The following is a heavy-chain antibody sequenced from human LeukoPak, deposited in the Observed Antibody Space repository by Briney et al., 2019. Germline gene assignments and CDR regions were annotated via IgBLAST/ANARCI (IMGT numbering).Heavy chain of an antibody. V-gene: IGHV3-33*06. CDR2: IWYDGSNK. CDR3: AKDNLDYYDSSGYLDAFDI. Sequence: PGGSLRLSCAASGFTFSSYGMHWVRQAPGKGLEWVAVIWYDGSNKYYADSVKGRFTISRDNSKNTLYLQMNSLRAEDTAVYYCAKDNLDYYDSSGYLDAFDIWGQGTMVTVSS. J-gene: IGHJ3*02. CDR1: GFTFSSYG. D-gene: IGHD3-22*01.